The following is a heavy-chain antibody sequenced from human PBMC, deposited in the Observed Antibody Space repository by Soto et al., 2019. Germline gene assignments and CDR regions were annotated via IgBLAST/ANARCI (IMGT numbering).Heavy chain of an antibody. J-gene: IGHJ4*02. CDR1: VFTFISFA. CDR2: ISGSGEST. Sequence: GWSLRLSCASSVFTFISFAMSWVRQAPGKGLEWVSSISGSGESTYYADSVKGRLSISRDNSKNTLYLQMNSLRAEDTAVYYCAKRREGGYYIFDYWGQGTPVTVSS. D-gene: IGHD3-10*01. CDR3: AKRREGGYYIFDY. V-gene: IGHV3-23*01.